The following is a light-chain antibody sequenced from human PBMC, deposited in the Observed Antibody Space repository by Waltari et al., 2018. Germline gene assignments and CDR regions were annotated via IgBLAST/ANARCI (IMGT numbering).Light chain of an antibody. CDR2: RIY. J-gene: IGLJ3*02. CDR1: RSNIGTNH. CDR3: AAWDDSLSVWV. V-gene: IGLV1-47*01. Sequence: QSVLTQPPSASGTPGQSVTIPCSGGRSNIGTNHVFWYQQFPGTAPKLLIYRIYQRPSGVPDRFYGSKSGTSASLAISGLRSEDEADYYCAAWDDSLSVWVFGGGTKLTVL.